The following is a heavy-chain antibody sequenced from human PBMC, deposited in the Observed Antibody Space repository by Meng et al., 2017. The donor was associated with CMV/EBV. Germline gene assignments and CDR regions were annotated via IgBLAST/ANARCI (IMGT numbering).Heavy chain of an antibody. CDR2: ISSSSSYI. J-gene: IGHJ4*02. Sequence: GESLKISCAASGFTFSSYSMNWVHQAPGKGLEWVSSISSSSSYIYYADSVKGRFTISRDNAKNSLYLQMNSLRAEDTAVYYCARDYPGSGWYGGIFDYWGQGTLVTVSS. D-gene: IGHD6-19*01. CDR3: ARDYPGSGWYGGIFDY. CDR1: GFTFSSYS. V-gene: IGHV3-21*01.